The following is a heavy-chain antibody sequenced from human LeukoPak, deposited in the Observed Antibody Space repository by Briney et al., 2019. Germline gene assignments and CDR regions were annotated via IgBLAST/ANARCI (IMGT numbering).Heavy chain of an antibody. D-gene: IGHD6-19*01. CDR2: IYYSGST. CDR1: GASISSSSYY. Sequence: SETLSLTCTVSGASISSSSYYWAWIRQPPGKGLEWIGNIYYSGSTYYNPSLNSRVTMTRDTSTSTVYMELSSLRSEDTAVYYCARFAVHRRITVPGQFGLDYWGQGTLVTVSS. V-gene: IGHV4-39*01. CDR3: ARFAVHRRITVPGQFGLDY. J-gene: IGHJ4*02.